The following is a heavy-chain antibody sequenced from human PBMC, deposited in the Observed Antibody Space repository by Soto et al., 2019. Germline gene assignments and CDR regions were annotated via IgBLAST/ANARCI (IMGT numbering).Heavy chain of an antibody. J-gene: IGHJ6*02. CDR3: ARELFSTGYYPYYYYYGMDV. V-gene: IGHV3-48*01. CDR1: GFTFSSYS. D-gene: IGHD3-9*01. CDR2: ISSSSSTI. Sequence: EVQLVESGGGLVQPGGSLRLSCAASGFTFSSYSMNWVRQAPGKGLEWVSYISSSSSTIYYADSVKGRFTISRDNTKNSLYLQMNSLRAEDTAVYYCARELFSTGYYPYYYYYGMDVWGQGTTVTVSS.